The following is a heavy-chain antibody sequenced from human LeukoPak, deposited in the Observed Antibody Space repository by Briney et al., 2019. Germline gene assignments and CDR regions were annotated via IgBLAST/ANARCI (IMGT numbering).Heavy chain of an antibody. V-gene: IGHV3-48*03. Sequence: QTGGSLRLSCAASGFSFSSYEMNWVRQAPGRGLEWVSFISGSDVMYYADSVKGRFTISRDNAKNSLYLQMNSLRAEDTAVYYCATTYHSDSSGYYRHWGQGTLVTVSS. CDR3: ATTYHSDSSGYYRH. D-gene: IGHD3-22*01. CDR2: ISGSDVM. CDR1: GFSFSSYE. J-gene: IGHJ4*02.